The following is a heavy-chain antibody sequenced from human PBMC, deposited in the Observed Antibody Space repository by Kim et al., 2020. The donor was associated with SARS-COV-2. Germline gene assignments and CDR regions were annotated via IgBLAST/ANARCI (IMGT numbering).Heavy chain of an antibody. V-gene: IGHV3-30*07. CDR3: ARSDSGSYLGNYYFDY. J-gene: IGHJ4*02. D-gene: IGHD1-26*01. Sequence: SVNGRFTISRDNSKNTLYLQMNSLRAEDTAVYYCARSDSGSYLGNYYFDYWGQGTLVTVSS.